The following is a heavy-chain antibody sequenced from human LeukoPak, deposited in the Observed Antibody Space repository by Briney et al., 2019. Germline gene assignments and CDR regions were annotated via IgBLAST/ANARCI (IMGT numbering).Heavy chain of an antibody. V-gene: IGHV3-21*01. CDR2: ISSSSTYT. CDR1: GFTFSSYS. D-gene: IGHD1-26*01. Sequence: PGGSLRLSCAASGFTFSSYSMNWVRQAPGKGLEWVSSISSSSTYTYYADSVKGRFTISRGNAKNSLSLQMNSLRAEDTAVYYCARGRYEGATDCGYWGQGTLVTVSA. CDR3: ARGRYEGATDCGY. J-gene: IGHJ4*02.